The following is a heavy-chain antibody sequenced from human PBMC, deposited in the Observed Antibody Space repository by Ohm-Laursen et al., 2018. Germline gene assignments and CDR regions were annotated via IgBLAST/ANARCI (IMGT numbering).Heavy chain of an antibody. J-gene: IGHJ4*02. Sequence: TLSLTCAVSGYSISSGYFWGWIRQPPGKGLEWIGTIYHSGSTYYNPSLKSRVTISVDTSKNQFSLRLTSVTAADTAIYYCAGDSLAVDYWGQGTRVTVSS. CDR1: GYSISSGYF. CDR3: AGDSLAVDY. CDR2: IYHSGST. V-gene: IGHV4-38-2*02.